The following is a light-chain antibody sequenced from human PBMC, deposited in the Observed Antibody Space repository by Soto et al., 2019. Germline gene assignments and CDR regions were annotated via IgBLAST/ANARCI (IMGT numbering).Light chain of an antibody. CDR3: QQYNNWPPRET. CDR2: GAS. J-gene: IGKJ2*01. CDR1: QSVSSN. Sequence: EIVMTQSPATLSVSPGERATLSCRASQSVSSNLAWYQQKPGQAPRLLIYGASTRATGIPARFSGSGSGTEFTLTISSLQFEDFAVYYCQQYNNWPPRETFGQGTKLEIK. V-gene: IGKV3-15*01.